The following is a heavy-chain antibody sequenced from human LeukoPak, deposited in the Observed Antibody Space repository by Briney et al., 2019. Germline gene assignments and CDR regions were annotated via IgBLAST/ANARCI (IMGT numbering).Heavy chain of an antibody. CDR1: GFSFSSYA. Sequence: PGGSLRLSCEASGFSFSSYAMGWVRHAPGKGLEWVSGISHTGGWTHYADSVKGRFTISRDNSKNRLYLQMDSLRAEDTAVYYCAKEGALAAAGTLNYWGQGTLVTVSS. J-gene: IGHJ4*02. V-gene: IGHV3-23*01. CDR2: ISHTGGWT. CDR3: AKEGALAAAGTLNY. D-gene: IGHD6-13*01.